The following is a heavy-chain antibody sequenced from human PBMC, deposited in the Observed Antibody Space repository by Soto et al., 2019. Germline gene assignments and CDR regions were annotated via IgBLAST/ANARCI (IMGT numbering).Heavy chain of an antibody. V-gene: IGHV4-34*01. D-gene: IGHD6-6*01. CDR1: GGSFRGYH. CDR2: INHSGST. J-gene: IGHJ6*02. CDR3: ARGLSSSATFYHYYGMDV. Sequence: SETLSLTCAVYGGSFRGYHWSWIRQPPGKGLEWIGEINHSGSTNYNPSLKSRVIISLETSKNQFSLILTSVTAADTAVYYCARGLSSSATFYHYYGMDVWGQGTTVT.